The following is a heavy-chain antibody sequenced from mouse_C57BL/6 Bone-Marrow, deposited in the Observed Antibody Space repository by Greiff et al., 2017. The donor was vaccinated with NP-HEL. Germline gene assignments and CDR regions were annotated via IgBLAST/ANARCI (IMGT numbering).Heavy chain of an antibody. D-gene: IGHD1-1*01. CDR3: ARSPYYPYYCDY. CDR1: GYTFTSYG. J-gene: IGHJ2*01. CDR2: IYPRSGNT. Sequence: QVQLQQSGAELARPGASVKLSCKASGYTFTSYGISWVKQRTGQGLEWIGEIYPRSGNTYYNEKFQGKATLTADKSSSTAYMELRSLTSEDSAVYFGARSPYYPYYCDYWGQGTTLTVSS. V-gene: IGHV1-81*01.